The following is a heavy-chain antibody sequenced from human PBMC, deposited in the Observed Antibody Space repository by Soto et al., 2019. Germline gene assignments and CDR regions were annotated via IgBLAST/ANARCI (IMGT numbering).Heavy chain of an antibody. Sequence: QVQLVQSGAEVKKPGSSVKVSCKASGGTFSSYAISWVRQAPGQGLEWMGGLIPIFGTANYAQKFQGRVTITADESTSTAYMELSSLRSEDTAVYYCARDSPDCSGGSCYSDYYYGMDVWGQGTTFTVSS. CDR2: LIPIFGTA. CDR1: GGTFSSYA. D-gene: IGHD2-15*01. J-gene: IGHJ6*02. CDR3: ARDSPDCSGGSCYSDYYYGMDV. V-gene: IGHV1-69*01.